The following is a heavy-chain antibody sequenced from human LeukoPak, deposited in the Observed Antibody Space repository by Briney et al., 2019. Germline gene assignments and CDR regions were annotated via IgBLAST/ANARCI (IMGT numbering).Heavy chain of an antibody. D-gene: IGHD2-21*02. CDR2: INTSGST. V-gene: IGHV4-4*07. CDR3: ARTAVHSPYYGMHV. J-gene: IGHJ6*02. CDR1: GGSISDYY. Sequence: SETLSLTCTVSGGSISDYYWSWIRQPAAKGLEWIGRINTSGSTNYNPSLKSRVTMSVDTSKSQFSLKLTSVTAADTAVYFCARTAVHSPYYGMHVWGQGTTVIVSS.